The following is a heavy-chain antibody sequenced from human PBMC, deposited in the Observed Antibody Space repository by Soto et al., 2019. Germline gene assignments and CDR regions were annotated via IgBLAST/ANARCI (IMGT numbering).Heavy chain of an antibody. CDR1: GGSISSYY. Sequence: LSLTCTVSGGSISSYYWGWIRQPPGKGLEWIGYIYYSGSTNYNPSLKSRVTMSVDTSKNQFSLKLSSVTAADTAVYYCARNGGSSSWRYYYYYYGMDVWGQGTTVTVSS. J-gene: IGHJ6*02. CDR2: IYYSGST. D-gene: IGHD6-13*01. CDR3: ARNGGSSSWRYYYYYYGMDV. V-gene: IGHV4-59*12.